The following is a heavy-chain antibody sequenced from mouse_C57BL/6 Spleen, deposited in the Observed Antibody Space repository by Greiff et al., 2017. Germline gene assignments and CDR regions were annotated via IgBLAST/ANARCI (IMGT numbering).Heavy chain of an antibody. CDR3: ARNCGNYVAWFAY. V-gene: IGHV2-2*01. Sequence: QVQLKESGPGLVQPSQSLSITCTVSGFSLTSYGVHWVRQSPGKGLEWLGVIWSGGSTDYNAAFISRLSISKDNSKSQVFLKMNSRQADDTAIYYCARNCGNYVAWFAYWGQGTLVTVSA. D-gene: IGHD2-1*01. CDR1: GFSLTSYG. J-gene: IGHJ3*01. CDR2: IWSGGST.